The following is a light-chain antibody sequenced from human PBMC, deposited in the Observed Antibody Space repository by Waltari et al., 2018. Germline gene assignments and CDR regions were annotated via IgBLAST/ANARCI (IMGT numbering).Light chain of an antibody. V-gene: IGKV3-20*01. J-gene: IGKJ2*01. CDR3: QHYATSPEMYT. CDR1: QCVSSRH. Sequence: EIELTQSPGTLSLSPGERATLSCRASQCVSSRHLAWYQHGPGQAPRLLIIAASTRATGIPDRFSGSGSGTDFTLTISRLEPEDFAVYYCQHYATSPEMYTFGQGTKLEIK. CDR2: AAS.